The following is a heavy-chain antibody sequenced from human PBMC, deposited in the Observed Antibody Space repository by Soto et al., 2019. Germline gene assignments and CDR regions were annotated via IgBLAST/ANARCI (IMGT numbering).Heavy chain of an antibody. CDR1: GVSISRGGSY. J-gene: IGHJ6*02. CDR2: DHNSETT. CDR3: ARDVRLGYCSGGSCHDSYYGMDV. Sequence: PFETLSLTGSVSGVSISRGGSYCNWIRQQPGNGLEWFWCDHNSETTDDMPSLKRRVTISAETSKNQFALKLSSVTAAETAVCFCARDVRLGYCSGGSCHDSYYGMDVWGRGTMVS. D-gene: IGHD2-15*01. V-gene: IGHV4-31*02.